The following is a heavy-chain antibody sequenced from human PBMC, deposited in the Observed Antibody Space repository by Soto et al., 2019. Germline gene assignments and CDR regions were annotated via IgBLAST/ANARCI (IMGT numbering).Heavy chain of an antibody. Sequence: LRLSCAASGFTFSSYGMHWVRQAPGKGLEWVAVISYDGSNKYYADSVKGRFTISRDNSKNTLYLQMNSLRAEDTAVYYCAKDLEAIVVVTANDYWGQGTLVTVSS. CDR1: GFTFSSYG. CDR2: ISYDGSNK. D-gene: IGHD2-21*02. J-gene: IGHJ4*02. V-gene: IGHV3-30*18. CDR3: AKDLEAIVVVTANDY.